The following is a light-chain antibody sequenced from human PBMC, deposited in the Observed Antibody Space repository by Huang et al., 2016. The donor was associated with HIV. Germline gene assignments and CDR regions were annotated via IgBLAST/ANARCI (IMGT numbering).Light chain of an antibody. CDR3: QQSYDART. CDR1: QSISSH. J-gene: IGKJ1*01. CDR2: GAS. Sequence: DIQMTQSPSSLSASIGERVTITCRASQSISSHLNWYQQKPGKAPKPLIYGASKLQTGVPSRFSGSGSGTDFTLAISSLQPEDFATYYCQQSYDARTFGQGTKVEI. V-gene: IGKV1-39*01.